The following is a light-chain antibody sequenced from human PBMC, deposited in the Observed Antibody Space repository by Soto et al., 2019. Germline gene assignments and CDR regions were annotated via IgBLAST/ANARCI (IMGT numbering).Light chain of an antibody. CDR2: EVS. J-gene: IGLJ1*01. CDR3: SSYTSTRTLV. Sequence: QSVLTQPASVSGSPGQSITISCTGTNSDVGGYNYVSWYQQHPGKAPELMIYEVSHRPSGVSNRFSGSKSDNTASLTISGLQAEDEADYFCSSYTSTRTLVFGTGTKVTVL. CDR1: NSDVGGYNY. V-gene: IGLV2-14*01.